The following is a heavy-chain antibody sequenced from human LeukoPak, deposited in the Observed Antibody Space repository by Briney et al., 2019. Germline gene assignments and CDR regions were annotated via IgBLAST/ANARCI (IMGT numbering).Heavy chain of an antibody. V-gene: IGHV4-59*01. Sequence: PSETLSLTCTVSGGSISSYYWSWIRQPPGKGLEWIGYIYYSGSTNYNPSLKSRVTISVDTSKNQFSLKLSSVTAADTAVYYCARDMRYYDFWSGYYGDYYYYMDVWGKGTTVTVSS. CDR1: GGSISSYY. J-gene: IGHJ6*03. CDR3: ARDMRYYDFWSGYYGDYYYYMDV. CDR2: IYYSGST. D-gene: IGHD3-3*01.